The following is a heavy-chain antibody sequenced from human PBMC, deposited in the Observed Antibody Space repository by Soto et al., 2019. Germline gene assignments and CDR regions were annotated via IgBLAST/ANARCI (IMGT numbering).Heavy chain of an antibody. V-gene: IGHV3-74*03. D-gene: IGHD4-17*01. J-gene: IGHJ6*02. CDR1: GFTNSYW. Sequence: EVQLVESGGGLVQPGGSLRLSCAATGFTNSYWMHWVRQAPGKGLVWVSHINSDGSRTTYADSVKGRFTISRDNAKNTLYLQMNSLRAEDTAVYYCASSLTTVTSYYFYYGMGVWGQGTTVTVSS. CDR2: INSDGSRT. CDR3: ASSLTTVTSYYFYYGMGV.